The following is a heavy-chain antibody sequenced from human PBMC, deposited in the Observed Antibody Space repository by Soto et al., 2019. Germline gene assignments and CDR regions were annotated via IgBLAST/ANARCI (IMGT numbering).Heavy chain of an antibody. CDR2: IFSNDAN. CDR3: VRMRGDGYTRNWFDP. CDR1: GFSLNDASMG. D-gene: IGHD5-12*01. V-gene: IGHV2-26*01. Sequence: QVTLKESGPVLVKPTETLTLTCTVSGFSLNDASMGVSWIRQPPGKALEWLALIFSNDANAYTASLKTRLTISKDTSKRQVVLSMANVDPVDTGTYYCVRMRGDGYTRNWFDPWGQGTLVTVSS. J-gene: IGHJ5*02.